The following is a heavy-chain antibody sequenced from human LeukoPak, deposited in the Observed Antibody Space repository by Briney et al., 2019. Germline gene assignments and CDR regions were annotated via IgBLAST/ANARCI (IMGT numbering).Heavy chain of an antibody. Sequence: SETLSLTCTVSGASVSSNSYYLGWIRQPPGKGLEWIGSMDYSGTTDYNPSLKSRVTMSVDTSKKQFSLKLTSVTAADTALYYCARDHYNKSWYKYWGQGTLVTVSS. CDR2: MDYSGTT. CDR3: ARDHYNKSWYKY. J-gene: IGHJ4*02. CDR1: GASVSSNSYY. V-gene: IGHV4-39*02. D-gene: IGHD6-13*01.